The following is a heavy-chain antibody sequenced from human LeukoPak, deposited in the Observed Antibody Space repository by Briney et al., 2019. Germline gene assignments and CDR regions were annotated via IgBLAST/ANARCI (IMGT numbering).Heavy chain of an antibody. J-gene: IGHJ4*02. CDR3: AARCSSTSCFTPTFDY. D-gene: IGHD2-2*01. CDR1: GGTFSSYA. CDR2: IIPIFGTA. V-gene: IGHV1-69*13. Sequence: SVKVSCKASGGTFSSYAISWVRQAPGQGLEWMGGIIPIFGTANYAQKFQGRVTITADESTSTAYMELSSLRSEDTAVYYCAARCSSTSCFTPTFDYWGQGTLVTVSS.